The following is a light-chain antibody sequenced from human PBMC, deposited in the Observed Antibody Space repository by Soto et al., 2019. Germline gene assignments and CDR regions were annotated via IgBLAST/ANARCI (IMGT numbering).Light chain of an antibody. CDR2: AAS. CDR1: QSISSY. Sequence: DIQMTQSPSSLSASVGDRVTITFRASQSISSYLNWYQQKPGKAPKVLIYAASNLQSGVPSRFSGSGSGTDFTLTISSLQPEDFAIYYCQQSYSNPPTFGQGTKVDIK. CDR3: QQSYSNPPT. J-gene: IGKJ1*01. V-gene: IGKV1-39*01.